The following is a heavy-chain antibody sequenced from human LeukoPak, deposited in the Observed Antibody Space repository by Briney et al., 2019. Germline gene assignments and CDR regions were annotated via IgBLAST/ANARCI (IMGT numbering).Heavy chain of an antibody. J-gene: IGHJ4*02. CDR1: GFTFSDYW. V-gene: IGHV3-74*01. D-gene: IGHD3-10*01. CDR3: ARGLGGTGDY. CDR2: LNSDGSST. Sequence: PGGSLRLSCAASGFTFSDYWMHWVRQAPGKGLVWVSRLNSDGSSTIYADSVKGRFTTSRDNAKNTLYLQMNSLRAEDTAVYYCARGLGGTGDYWGQGTLVTVSS.